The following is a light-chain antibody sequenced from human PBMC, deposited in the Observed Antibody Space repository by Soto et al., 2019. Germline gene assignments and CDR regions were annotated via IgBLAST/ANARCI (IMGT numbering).Light chain of an antibody. J-gene: IGKJ5*01. CDR3: HQYNNWPPFT. Sequence: EIVLTQSPATLSLSPGERATLSCRASQSVSSYLAWYQQKPGQAPRLLIYAASIRATGVPARFSGSGSGTEFTLTISSLQSEDSAVYYCHQYNNWPPFTFGQGTRLEIK. V-gene: IGKV3-15*01. CDR2: AAS. CDR1: QSVSSY.